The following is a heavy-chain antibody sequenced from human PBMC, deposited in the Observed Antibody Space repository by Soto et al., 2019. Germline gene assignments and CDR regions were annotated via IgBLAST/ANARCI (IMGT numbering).Heavy chain of an antibody. CDR1: WFTFSDYE. D-gene: IGHD4-17*01. V-gene: IGHV3-48*03. CDR3: ARAHGDFDY. J-gene: IGHJ4*02. Sequence: VGSLRLSCAASWFTFSDYEMNWVRRAPGKGLEWVSYISNTGFTIYYADSVRGRFAISRDNAKNSLYLQMNSLGAGDTAVYYCARAHGDFDYWGQGTLVTVSS. CDR2: ISNTGFTI.